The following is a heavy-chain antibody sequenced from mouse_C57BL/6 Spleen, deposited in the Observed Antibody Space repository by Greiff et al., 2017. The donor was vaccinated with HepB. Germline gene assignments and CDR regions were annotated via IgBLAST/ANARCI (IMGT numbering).Heavy chain of an antibody. CDR2: INPYNGGT. CDR1: GYTFTDYY. CDR3: ARRGEGVYFDY. V-gene: IGHV1-19*01. Sequence: VQLKQSGPVLVKPGASVKMSCKASGYTFTDYYMNWVKQSHGKSLEWIGVINPYNGGTSYNQKFKGKATLTVDKSSSTAYMELNSLTSEDSAVYYCARRGEGVYFDYWGQGTTLTVSS. J-gene: IGHJ2*01.